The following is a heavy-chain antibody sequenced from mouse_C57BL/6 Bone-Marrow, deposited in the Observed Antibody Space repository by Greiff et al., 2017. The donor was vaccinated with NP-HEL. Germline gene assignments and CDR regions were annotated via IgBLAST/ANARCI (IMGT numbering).Heavy chain of an antibody. V-gene: IGHV7-3*01. CDR3: ARSHYYGSSYPWYFDV. J-gene: IGHJ1*03. CDR1: GFTFTDYY. D-gene: IGHD1-1*01. Sequence: EVQGVESGGGLVQPGGSLSLSCAASGFTFTDYYMSWVRQPPGKALEWLGFIRNKANGYTTEYSASVKGRFTISRDNSQSILYLQMNALRAEDTATYYCARSHYYGSSYPWYFDVWGTGTTVTVSS. CDR2: IRNKANGYTT.